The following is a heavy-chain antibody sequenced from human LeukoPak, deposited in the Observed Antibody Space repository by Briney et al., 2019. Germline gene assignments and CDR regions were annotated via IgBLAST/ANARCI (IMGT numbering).Heavy chain of an antibody. Sequence: PGGSLRLSCAASGFSFSDYYMSWICQAPGKGLEWVSYISSSGNTIYYADSVKGRFTISRDNAKNSLYLQMNSLRAEDTAVYYCARDQYYYDSSAPPLYWGQGTLVTVSS. D-gene: IGHD3-22*01. CDR2: ISSSGNTI. V-gene: IGHV3-11*01. J-gene: IGHJ4*02. CDR3: ARDQYYYDSSAPPLY. CDR1: GFSFSDYY.